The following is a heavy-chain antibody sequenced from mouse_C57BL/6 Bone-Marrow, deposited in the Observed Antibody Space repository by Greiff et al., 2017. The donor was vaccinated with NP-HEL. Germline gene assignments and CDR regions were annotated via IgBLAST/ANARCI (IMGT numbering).Heavy chain of an antibody. CDR2: ISNGGGST. Sequence: EVQGVESGGGLVQPGGSLKLSCAASGFTFSDYYMYWVRQTPEKRLEWVAYISNGGGSTYYLDTVKGRFTISRDNAKNTLYLQMSRLKSEDTAMYYCARPGEMDYWGQGTSVTVSS. CDR1: GFTFSDYY. CDR3: ARPGEMDY. J-gene: IGHJ4*01. V-gene: IGHV5-12*01.